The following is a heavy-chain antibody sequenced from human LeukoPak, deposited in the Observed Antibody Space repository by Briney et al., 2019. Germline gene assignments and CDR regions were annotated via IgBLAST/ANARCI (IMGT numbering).Heavy chain of an antibody. CDR1: GFTFSSYG. CDR3: AKVFSVGMDV. Sequence: GRSLRLSCAASGFTFSSYGMHWVRQAPGKGLEWVAVISYDGSNKYYADSVKGRFTIARDNSKNTLYLQMNSLRAEDTAVYYCAKVFSVGMDVWGKGTTVTVSA. D-gene: IGHD3-10*01. J-gene: IGHJ6*04. V-gene: IGHV3-30*18. CDR2: ISYDGSNK.